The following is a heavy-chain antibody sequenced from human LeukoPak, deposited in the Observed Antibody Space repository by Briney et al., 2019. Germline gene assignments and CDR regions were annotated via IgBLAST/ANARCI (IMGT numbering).Heavy chain of an antibody. V-gene: IGHV1-2*02. CDR2: INPNSGGT. CDR3: ARDPHCSGGSCYPGDFDY. Sequence: ASVKVSFKASGYTFTGYCMHWVRQAPGQGLEWMGWINPNSGGTNYAQKFQGRVTMTRDTSISTAYMELSRLRSDDTAVYYCARDPHCSGGSCYPGDFDYWGQGTLVTVSS. J-gene: IGHJ4*02. D-gene: IGHD2-15*01. CDR1: GYTFTGYC.